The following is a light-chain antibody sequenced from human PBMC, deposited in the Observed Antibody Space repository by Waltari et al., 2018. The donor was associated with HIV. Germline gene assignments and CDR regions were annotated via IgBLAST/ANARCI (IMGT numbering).Light chain of an antibody. V-gene: IGLV3-19*01. J-gene: IGLJ2*01. Sequence: SSELTQDPAVSVALGQTVRITCQGDSLRSSYASWYQQKQGQAPVLVIFGKNDRPSGIPDRFSGSDSGNTASLTITGAQAEDEADYYCNSRDSSGNHVVFGGGTKLTVL. CDR2: GKN. CDR1: SLRSSY. CDR3: NSRDSSGNHVV.